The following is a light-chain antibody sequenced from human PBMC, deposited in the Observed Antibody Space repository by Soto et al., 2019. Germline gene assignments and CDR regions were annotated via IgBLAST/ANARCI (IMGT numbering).Light chain of an antibody. CDR3: RHYNIAPRA. V-gene: IGKV1-27*01. CDR2: AAS. J-gene: IGKJ1*01. CDR1: QDITLY. Sequence: DIRMTQSPSSLSASVGDSVTITCRASQDITLYLAWYQQKAGKPPNLLIYAASTTQSGVPSRFTGSDSGTDFTLTIGSLQPEYVPTYHCRHYNIAPRACGQATKAEI.